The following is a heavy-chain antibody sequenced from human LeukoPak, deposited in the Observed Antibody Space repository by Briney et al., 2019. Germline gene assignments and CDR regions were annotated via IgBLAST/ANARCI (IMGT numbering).Heavy chain of an antibody. CDR3: ARENYADSGGNDY. CDR1: GFSFTTYD. V-gene: IGHV3-48*01. D-gene: IGHD4-23*01. Sequence: GGSLRPSCAASGFSFTTYDMHWVRQAPGKGLEWVSYISSSSSTIYYADSVKGRFTISRDNAKNSLYLQMNSLRAEDTAMYYCARENYADSGGNDYWGQGTLVTVSS. CDR2: ISSSSSTI. J-gene: IGHJ4*02.